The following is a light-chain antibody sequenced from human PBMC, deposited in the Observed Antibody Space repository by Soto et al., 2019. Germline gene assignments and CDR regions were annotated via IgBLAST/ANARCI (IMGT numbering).Light chain of an antibody. J-gene: IGLJ1*01. Sequence: QSALTQPPSASGSPGQSVTISCTGTSSDVGGYNFVSWYQQHPGKAPKLIIYEVTKRPSGVPDRFSGSKSGNTASLTVSGLQAEAEAGYYCRSYSGTNTYVFGIGTKLTV. CDR1: SSDVGGYNF. CDR3: RSYSGTNTYV. CDR2: EVT. V-gene: IGLV2-8*01.